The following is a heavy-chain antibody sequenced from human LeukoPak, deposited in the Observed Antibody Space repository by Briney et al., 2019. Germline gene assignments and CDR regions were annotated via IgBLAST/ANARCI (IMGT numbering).Heavy chain of an antibody. D-gene: IGHD5-12*01. Sequence: SVKVSCKASGGTFSSYAISWVRQAPGQGLEWMGRIIPILGIANYAQKFQGRVTITADKSTSTAYMELSSLRSEDTAVYYCARDRDSGYDLEGGSGFDYWGQGTLVTVSS. J-gene: IGHJ4*02. V-gene: IGHV1-69*04. CDR2: IIPILGIA. CDR3: ARDRDSGYDLEGGSGFDY. CDR1: GGTFSSYA.